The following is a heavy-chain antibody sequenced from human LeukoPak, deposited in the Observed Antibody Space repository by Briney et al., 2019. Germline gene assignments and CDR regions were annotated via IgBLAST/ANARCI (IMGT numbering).Heavy chain of an antibody. CDR3: ASPKGGRYHEGFDY. CDR2: ISDSGANT. D-gene: IGHD1-26*01. V-gene: IGHV3-23*01. J-gene: IGHJ4*02. CDR1: GFTLINHA. Sequence: GGSLRLSCAASGFTLINHAMSWVRQVPGKGLEWVSAISDSGANTYFADSVKGRFTISRDNSKNTPYLQMNSLRAEDTAVYYCASPKGGRYHEGFDYWGQGTLVTVSS.